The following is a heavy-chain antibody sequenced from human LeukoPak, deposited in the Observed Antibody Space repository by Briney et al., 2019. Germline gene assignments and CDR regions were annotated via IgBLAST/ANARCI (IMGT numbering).Heavy chain of an antibody. D-gene: IGHD3-10*01. CDR1: GGTFSGYA. J-gene: IGHJ6*03. V-gene: IGHV1-69*13. Sequence: ASVKVSCKASGGTFSGYAISWVRQAPGQGLEWMGGIIPMFGAANYAQQFQGRVTITADESTSTAYMELSSLRSEDTALYYCAREPDFTVVRGYYMDVWGKGTTVTISS. CDR2: IIPMFGAA. CDR3: AREPDFTVVRGYYMDV.